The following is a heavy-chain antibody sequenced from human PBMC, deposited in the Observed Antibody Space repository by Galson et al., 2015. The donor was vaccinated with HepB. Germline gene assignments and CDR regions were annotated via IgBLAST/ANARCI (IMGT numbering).Heavy chain of an antibody. J-gene: IGHJ4*02. CDR1: GFTSTSSA. V-gene: IGHV1-58*02. Sequence: SVKVSCKASGFTSTSSAMQWVRQARGQRLEWIGWIVVGSGNTNYAQKFQERVTITRDMSTSTAYMELSSLRSEDTAVYYCAADPTCSGGSCYSGLYHFDYWGQGTLVTVSS. CDR3: AADPTCSGGSCYSGLYHFDY. D-gene: IGHD2-15*01. CDR2: IVVGSGNT.